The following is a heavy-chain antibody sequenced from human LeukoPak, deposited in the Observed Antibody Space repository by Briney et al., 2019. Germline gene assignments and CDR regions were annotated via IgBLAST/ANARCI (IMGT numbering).Heavy chain of an antibody. Sequence: TLSLTCTVSGGSISSGSYYWSWIRQPAGKGLEWIGRIYTSGSTNYNPSLKSRVTISVDTSENQFSLKLSSVTAADTAVYYCARDYYGSGSYAYYYYYMDVWGKGTTVTVSS. D-gene: IGHD3-10*01. CDR2: IYTSGST. V-gene: IGHV4-61*02. J-gene: IGHJ6*03. CDR3: ARDYYGSGSYAYYYYYMDV. CDR1: GGSISSGSYY.